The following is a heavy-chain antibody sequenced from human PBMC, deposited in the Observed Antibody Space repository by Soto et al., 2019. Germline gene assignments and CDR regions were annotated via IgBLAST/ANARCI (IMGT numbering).Heavy chain of an antibody. Sequence: QVQLVQSGAEVKKPGSSVTVSCKASGGTFSSYTISWVRQAPGQGLEWMGGIIPIFGTANYAQKIQGRVKINAAQSPTTALKELSSLRSEDTAVYYCARGNHRWLQLWYFDLWGRGTLVTVSS. V-gene: IGHV1-69*12. D-gene: IGHD5-12*01. CDR2: IIPIFGTA. CDR3: ARGNHRWLQLWYFDL. J-gene: IGHJ2*01. CDR1: GGTFSSYT.